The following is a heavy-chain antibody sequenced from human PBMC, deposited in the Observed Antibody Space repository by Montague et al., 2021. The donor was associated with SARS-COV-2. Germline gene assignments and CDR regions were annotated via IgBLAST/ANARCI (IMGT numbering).Heavy chain of an antibody. V-gene: IGHV3-48*03. D-gene: IGHD2-2*01. Sequence: SLRLSCAAAGFTFSRYNMNWVRQAPGKGREWISYVRMSETRTQYADSVKGRFTISSDNARNSLYLQMRSLTGGDTAVYYCARVASEHPAKGPDYWGQGTLVTVSS. CDR2: VRMSETRT. J-gene: IGHJ4*02. CDR3: ARVASEHPAKGPDY. CDR1: GFTFSRYN.